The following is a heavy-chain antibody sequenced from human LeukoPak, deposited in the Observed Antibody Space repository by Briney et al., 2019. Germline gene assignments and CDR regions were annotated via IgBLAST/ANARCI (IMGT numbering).Heavy chain of an antibody. CDR3: AKGSGINHYHWIDP. Sequence: GGSLRLSCAASEFTFSNYAMNWVRQAPGKGLEWVSGISGGGGSTYYADSVKGRFTISRDNSKNTLYLQMDSLRAEDTALYYCAKGSGINHYHWIDPWGQGTMVTVSS. CDR1: EFTFSNYA. V-gene: IGHV3-23*01. D-gene: IGHD1-14*01. CDR2: ISGGGGST. J-gene: IGHJ5*02.